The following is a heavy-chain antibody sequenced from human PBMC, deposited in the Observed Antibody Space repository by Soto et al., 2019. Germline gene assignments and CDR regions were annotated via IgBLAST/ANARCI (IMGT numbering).Heavy chain of an antibody. CDR3: AKDRGGITIFGVVDS. CDR1: GFTFSSYA. Sequence: GGSLRLSCAASGFTFSSYAMSWVRQAPGKGLEWVSAISGSGGSTYYADSVKGRFTISRDNSKNTLYLQMNSLRAEDTAVYYCAKDRGGITIFGVVDSWGQGTLVTVSS. J-gene: IGHJ4*02. CDR2: ISGSGGST. V-gene: IGHV3-23*01. D-gene: IGHD3-3*01.